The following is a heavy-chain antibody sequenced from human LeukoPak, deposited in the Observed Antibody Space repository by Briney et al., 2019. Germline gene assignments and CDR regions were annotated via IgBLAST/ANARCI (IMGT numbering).Heavy chain of an antibody. CDR2: ISSSSSYI. Sequence: GGSLRLSCAASGFTFSSYSMNWVRQAPGKGLEWVSSISSSSSYIYYADSVKGRFTISRDNAKNSLYLQMNSLRAEDTAVYYCARGDAPYYYDSSGYSWLGDYWGQGTLVTVSS. J-gene: IGHJ4*02. CDR1: GFTFSSYS. CDR3: ARGDAPYYYDSSGYSWLGDY. V-gene: IGHV3-21*01. D-gene: IGHD3-22*01.